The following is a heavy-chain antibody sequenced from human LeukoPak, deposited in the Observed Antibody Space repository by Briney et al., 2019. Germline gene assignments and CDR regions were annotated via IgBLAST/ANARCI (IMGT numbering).Heavy chain of an antibody. CDR2: INHSGST. CDR3: ARRRLRSHYFDY. D-gene: IGHD5/OR15-5a*01. CDR1: GGSFSGYY. V-gene: IGHV4-34*01. J-gene: IGHJ4*02. Sequence: SETQSLTCAVYGGSFSGYYWSWIRQPPGKGLEWIGEINHSGSTNCNPSLKSRVTISVDTSKNQFSLKLSSVTAADTAVYYCARRRLRSHYFDYWGQGTLVTVSS.